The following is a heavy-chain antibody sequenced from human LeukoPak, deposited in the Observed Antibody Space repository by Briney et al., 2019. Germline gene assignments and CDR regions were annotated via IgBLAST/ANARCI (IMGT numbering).Heavy chain of an antibody. V-gene: IGHV3-48*02. CDR3: ARTEGRGMDV. D-gene: IGHD1-14*01. CDR1: GFTFSSYS. Sequence: GGSLRLSCAASGFTFSSYSMNWVRQAPGKGLEWVSYISYLGSAIYYADSVKGRFTISRDSAKNSLYLQMNSLRDEDTAMYFCARTEGRGMDVWGQGTTVTVSS. J-gene: IGHJ6*02. CDR2: ISYLGSAI.